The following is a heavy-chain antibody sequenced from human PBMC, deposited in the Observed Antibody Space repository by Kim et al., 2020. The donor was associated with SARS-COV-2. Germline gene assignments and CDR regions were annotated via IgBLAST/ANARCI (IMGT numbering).Heavy chain of an antibody. CDR2: SWNSGAI. V-gene: IGHV3-9*01. J-gene: IGHJ4*02. Sequence: SWNSGAIGFPDSVKGRFTISRDHAKNSLYLQMNSLRAEDTALYYCATSANWGQGTLVTVSS. CDR3: ATSAN.